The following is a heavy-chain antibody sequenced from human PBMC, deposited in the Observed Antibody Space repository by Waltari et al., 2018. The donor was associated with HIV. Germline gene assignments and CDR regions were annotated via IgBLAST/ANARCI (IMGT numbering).Heavy chain of an antibody. CDR3: AKDRRQSGSFDY. CDR1: GFTFDDYA. CDR2: ISWNSGSI. D-gene: IGHD1-26*01. J-gene: IGHJ4*02. V-gene: IGHV3-9*01. Sequence: EVQLVESGGGLVQPGRSLRLSCAASGFTFDDYAMHWVRQAPGKGREWVSGISWNSGSIGYADSVKGRFTISRDNAKNSLYLQMNSLRAEDTALYYCAKDRRQSGSFDYWGQGTLVTVSS.